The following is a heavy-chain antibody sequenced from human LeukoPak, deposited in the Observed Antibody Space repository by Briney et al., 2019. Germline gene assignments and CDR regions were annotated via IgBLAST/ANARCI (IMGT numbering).Heavy chain of an antibody. CDR2: ISGSGGST. V-gene: IGHV3-23*01. CDR1: GFTFSSYA. Sequence: GGSLRLSCAASGFTFSSYAMSWVRQAPGKGLEWVSAISGSGGSTYYADSVKGRFTISRDNSKNTLYLQMNSLRAEDTAVYYCARGNVGATIWFDYWGQGTLVTVSS. D-gene: IGHD1-26*01. CDR3: ARGNVGATIWFDY. J-gene: IGHJ4*02.